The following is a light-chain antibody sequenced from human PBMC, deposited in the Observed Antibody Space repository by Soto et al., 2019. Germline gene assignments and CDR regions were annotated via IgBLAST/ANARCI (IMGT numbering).Light chain of an antibody. CDR3: SSYAGNNNRYV. CDR2: EIN. CDR1: SSDVGGYNF. J-gene: IGLJ1*01. V-gene: IGLV2-8*01. Sequence: QSALTQPPSASGSPGQSVTISCTGTSSDVGGYNFVSWYQQHPDKAPKLIIYEINKRPSGVPNRFSGSKSGNTSSLTVSGLQAEDEADYYCSSYAGNNNRYVFGTGTKLTVL.